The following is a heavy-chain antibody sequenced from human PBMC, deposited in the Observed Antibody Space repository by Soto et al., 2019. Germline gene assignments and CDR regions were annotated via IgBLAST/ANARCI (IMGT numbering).Heavy chain of an antibody. CDR2: INPSGGST. V-gene: IGHV1-46*01. CDR3: ARAKGGTIFGVVLGMDV. J-gene: IGHJ6*04. D-gene: IGHD3-3*01. CDR1: GYTFTSYY. Sequence: ASVKVSCKASGYTFTSYYMHWVRQAPGQGLEWMGIINPSGGSTSYAQKFQGRVTMTRDTSTSTVYMELSRLRSEDTAVYYCARAKGGTIFGVVLGMDVWCKGRTGTGSS.